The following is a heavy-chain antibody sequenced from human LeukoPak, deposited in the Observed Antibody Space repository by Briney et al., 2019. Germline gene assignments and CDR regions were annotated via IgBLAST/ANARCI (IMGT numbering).Heavy chain of an antibody. J-gene: IGHJ6*03. D-gene: IGHD5-24*01. CDR3: ARDRSDGNYYMVV. CDR1: GFTVSSNY. Sequence: AGGSLRLSCAASGFTVSSNYMSWARQAPGKGLEWVSVIYGGGSTSYADSVKGRFTISRDNSKNTLYLQMNSLRADDTAVYYCARDRSDGNYYMVVWGKGTTVVVSS. CDR2: IYGGGST. V-gene: IGHV3-53*01.